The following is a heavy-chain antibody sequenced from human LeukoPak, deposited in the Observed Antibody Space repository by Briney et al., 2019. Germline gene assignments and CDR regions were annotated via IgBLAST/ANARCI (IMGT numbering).Heavy chain of an antibody. Sequence: GGSLRLSCAASGFTFSSYSMNWVRQAPGKGLEWVSSISSSSSCIYYADSVKGRFTISRDNAKNSLYLQMNSLRAEDTAVYYCARDPSGSRGDPIDYWGQGTLVTVSS. V-gene: IGHV3-21*01. CDR1: GFTFSSYS. CDR2: ISSSSSCI. D-gene: IGHD6-19*01. J-gene: IGHJ4*02. CDR3: ARDPSGSRGDPIDY.